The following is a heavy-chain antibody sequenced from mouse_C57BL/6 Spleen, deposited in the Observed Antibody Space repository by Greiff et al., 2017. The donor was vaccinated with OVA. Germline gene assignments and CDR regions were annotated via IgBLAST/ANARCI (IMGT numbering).Heavy chain of an antibody. CDR3: ARSVSNYPSY. Sequence: VQRVESGAELVKPGASVKISCKASGYAFSSYWMNWVKQRPGKGLEWIGQIYPGDGDTNYNGKFKGKATLTADKSSSTAYMQLSSLTSEDSAVYFCARSVSNYPSYWGQGTLVTVSA. J-gene: IGHJ3*01. D-gene: IGHD2-5*01. CDR2: IYPGDGDT. CDR1: GYAFSSYW. V-gene: IGHV1-80*01.